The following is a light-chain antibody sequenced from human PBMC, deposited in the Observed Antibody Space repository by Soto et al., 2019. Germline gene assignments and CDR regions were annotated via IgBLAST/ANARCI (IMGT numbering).Light chain of an antibody. J-gene: IGKJ5*01. CDR3: QQYYSIPIT. V-gene: IGKV4-1*01. Sequence: DLVLTPSPDSLAVSLGERATINCKSRQSVLYSSDNKNYLTWYQQKPGQPPKLLIYWASTRESGVPDRFSGSGSGTDFTLTISSLQAEDVAVYYCQQYYSIPITFGQGTRLEI. CDR2: WAS. CDR1: QSVLYSSDNKNY.